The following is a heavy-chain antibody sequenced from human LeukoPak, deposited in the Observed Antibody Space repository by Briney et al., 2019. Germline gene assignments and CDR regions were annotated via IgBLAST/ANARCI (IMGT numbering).Heavy chain of an antibody. CDR3: ASTRMVRGKGGHAFDI. CDR2: ISAYNGNT. V-gene: IGHV1-18*01. D-gene: IGHD3-10*01. CDR1: GYTFTSYG. J-gene: IGHJ3*02. Sequence: ASVKVSCKASGYTFTSYGISWVRQAPGQGLEWMGWISAYNGNTNYAQKLQGRVTMTTDTSTSTAYMELRSLRSDDTAVYYCASTRMVRGKGGHAFDIWGQGTMVTVSS.